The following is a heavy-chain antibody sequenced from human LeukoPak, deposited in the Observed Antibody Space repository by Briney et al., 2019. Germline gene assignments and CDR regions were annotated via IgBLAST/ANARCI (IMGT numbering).Heavy chain of an antibody. CDR2: IYYTRST. V-gene: IGHV4-59*12. Sequence: SETLSLTCTVSGGSISGYYWSWIRQPPGKGLEWIAYIYYTRSTNYNPSLKSRVTMSVDTSKNQFSLKLSSVTAADTAVYYCARGSYYYYYYMDVWGKGTTVTVSS. CDR1: GGSISGYY. CDR3: ARGSYYYYYYMDV. J-gene: IGHJ6*03.